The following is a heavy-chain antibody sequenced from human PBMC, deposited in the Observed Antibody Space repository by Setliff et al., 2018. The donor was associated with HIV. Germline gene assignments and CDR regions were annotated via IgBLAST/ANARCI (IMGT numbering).Heavy chain of an antibody. Sequence: PSETLSLTCTVSGGSISSYDWSWIRQPPGKGLEWIGYIYYSGSTNYNPSLRSRVTISVDTSKNQFSLRLSSVTAADTAVYYCARVPSGYSDWYFDLWGRGTLVTVSS. CDR2: IYYSGST. CDR3: ARVPSGYSDWYFDL. CDR1: GGSISSYD. V-gene: IGHV4-59*01. J-gene: IGHJ2*01. D-gene: IGHD2-15*01.